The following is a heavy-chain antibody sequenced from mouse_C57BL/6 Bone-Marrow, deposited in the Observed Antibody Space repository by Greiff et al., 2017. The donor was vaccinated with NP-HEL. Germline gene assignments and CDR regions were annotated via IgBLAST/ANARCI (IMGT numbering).Heavy chain of an antibody. V-gene: IGHV1-50*01. Sequence: QVQLQQPGAELVKPGASVKLSCKASGYTFTSYWMQWVKQRPGQGLEWIGEIDPSDSYTNYNQKFKGKATLTVDTSSSTAYMQLSSLTSEDSAVYYCARFTTVVAHWYFDVWGTGTTVTVSS. CDR2: IDPSDSYT. CDR3: ARFTTVVAHWYFDV. J-gene: IGHJ1*03. D-gene: IGHD1-1*01. CDR1: GYTFTSYW.